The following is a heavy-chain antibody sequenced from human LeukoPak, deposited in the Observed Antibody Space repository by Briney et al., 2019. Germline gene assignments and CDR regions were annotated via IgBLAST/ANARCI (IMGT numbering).Heavy chain of an antibody. J-gene: IGHJ6*03. CDR2: IIPIFVTA. CDR1: GATFSSYA. V-gene: IGHV1-69*05. CDR3: ARGHGQQLRGGHYYYYMHV. D-gene: IGHD6-13*01. Sequence: SVKVSCKPSGATFSSYAISWVPQAPGQGLEWLAGIIPIFVTAKYAQKFQASITITTDESTSKAYMELSSLRSEETAVYYCARGHGQQLRGGHYYYYMHVWGKGTRVSVSS.